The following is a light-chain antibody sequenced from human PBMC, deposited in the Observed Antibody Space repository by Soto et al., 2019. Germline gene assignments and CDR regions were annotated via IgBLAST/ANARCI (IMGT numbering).Light chain of an antibody. CDR1: QSVSSSY. CDR2: GAS. J-gene: IGKJ1*01. CDR3: QQYL. V-gene: IGKV3-20*01. Sequence: EIVLTQSPGTLSLSPGERATLSCRASQSVSSSYLAWYQQKPGQAPRLLIYGASSRATGIPDRFSGSGSGTDFTLTISRLEPEDFAVYYCQQYLFGQGTKVDIK.